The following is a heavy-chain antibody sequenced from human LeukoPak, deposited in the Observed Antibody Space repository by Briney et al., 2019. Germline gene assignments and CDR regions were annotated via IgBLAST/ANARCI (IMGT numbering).Heavy chain of an antibody. CDR1: GGSISSSSYY. CDR3: ARLPQRSDILTSYANSFDY. V-gene: IGHV4-39*01. J-gene: IGHJ4*02. D-gene: IGHD3-9*01. Sequence: SETLSLTCTVSGGSISSSSYYWGWIRQPPGKGLEWIGSIYYSGSTYYNPSLNSRDTISVDTSKNRFSLKLTSVTAADTAVFYCARLPQRSDILTSYANSFDYWGQGTLVTVSS. CDR2: IYYSGST.